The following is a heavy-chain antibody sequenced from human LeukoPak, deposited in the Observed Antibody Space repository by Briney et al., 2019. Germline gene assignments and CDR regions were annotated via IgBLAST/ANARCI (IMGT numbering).Heavy chain of an antibody. V-gene: IGHV3-74*01. J-gene: IGHJ4*02. CDR3: ASGGPGGWHHYGSGTYYLMYYFDH. D-gene: IGHD3-10*01. CDR2: INSDGNST. Sequence: GGSLRLSCAACAFTFSNYAMHWVRQAPGKGLVWVSRINSDGNSTSYADSVKGRFTISRDNAKNTLYLQMNSLRAEDTAVYYCASGGPGGWHHYGSGTYYLMYYFDHWGQGALVTVSS. CDR1: AFTFSNYA.